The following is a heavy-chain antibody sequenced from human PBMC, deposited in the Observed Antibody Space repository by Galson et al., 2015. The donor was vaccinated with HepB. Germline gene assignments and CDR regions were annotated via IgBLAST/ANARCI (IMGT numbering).Heavy chain of an antibody. CDR2: IGSGDHK. J-gene: IGHJ4*02. V-gene: IGHV3-69-1*02. CDR3: ARDSASWSRDY. Sequence: SLRLSCAASGFTFSPYGMTWVRQAPGKGLEWASTIGSGDHKFYPDSLKGRFTISRDNDKNSVYLQMTGLSAEDTAVYYCARDSASWSRDYWGQGTLVTVSS. D-gene: IGHD6-19*01. CDR1: GFTFSPYG.